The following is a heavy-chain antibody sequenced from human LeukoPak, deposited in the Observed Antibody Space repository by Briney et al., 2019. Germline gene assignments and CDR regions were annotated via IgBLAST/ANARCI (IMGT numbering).Heavy chain of an antibody. CDR2: IYPDDSDT. V-gene: IGHV5-51*01. CDR1: GYSFTSYW. CDR3: ARRYYYDSSGNNWFDP. D-gene: IGHD3-22*01. Sequence: GESLKISCKGSGYSFTSYWIGWVRQMPGKGLEWMGIIYPDDSDTRYSPSFQGQVTISADKSISTAYLQWSSLKASDTAMYYCARRYYYDSSGNNWFDPWGQGTLVTVSS. J-gene: IGHJ5*02.